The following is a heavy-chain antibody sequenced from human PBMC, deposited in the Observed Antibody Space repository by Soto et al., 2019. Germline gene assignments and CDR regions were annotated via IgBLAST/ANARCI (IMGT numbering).Heavy chain of an antibody. CDR1: GFTFSSYG. CDR2: ISSDGSIT. V-gene: IGHV3-30*18. Sequence: QVQLVESGGNVVQPGRFLRLSCAASGFTFSSYGMHWVRQAPGKGLEWVSLISSDGSITYYADSVKGRFTISRDNSKNTLFLRMSSLRAEDTAVYYCAKGRQFSGRTLAVSWGQGTLVAVSS. D-gene: IGHD1-26*01. J-gene: IGHJ5*02. CDR3: AKGRQFSGRTLAVS.